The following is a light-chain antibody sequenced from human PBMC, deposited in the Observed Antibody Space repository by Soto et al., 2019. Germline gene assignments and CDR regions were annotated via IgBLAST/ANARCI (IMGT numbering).Light chain of an antibody. CDR2: DAS. CDR3: QHYSLYSPWT. J-gene: IGKJ1*01. CDR1: QNINAW. V-gene: IGKV1-5*01. Sequence: DIHMTQTPSSLSASVRDRVTITCRISQNINAWLAWYQQRPGQAPKLLIYDASSVQSGVPSRFSGSGSGTEFTLTITSLQPDDSATYYCQHYSLYSPWTFGQGTKADIK.